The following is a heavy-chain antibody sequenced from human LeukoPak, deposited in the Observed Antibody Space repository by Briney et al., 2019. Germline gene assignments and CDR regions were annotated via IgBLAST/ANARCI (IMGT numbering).Heavy chain of an antibody. CDR1: GYTFTNYD. CDR2: ISAYNGNT. V-gene: IGHV1-18*01. J-gene: IGHJ4*02. Sequence: ASVKVSCKASGYTFTNYDISWVRQAPGQGLEWMGWISAYNGNTNYAQKLQGRVTMTTDTSTSTAYMELRSLRSDDTAVYYCARAAWGFLEWSTVGYWGQGTLVTVSS. D-gene: IGHD3-3*01. CDR3: ARAAWGFLEWSTVGY.